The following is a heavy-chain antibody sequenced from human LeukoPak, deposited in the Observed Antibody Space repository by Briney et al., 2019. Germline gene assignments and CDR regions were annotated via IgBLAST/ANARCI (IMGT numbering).Heavy chain of an antibody. V-gene: IGHV1-2*02. CDR1: GYTFTGYY. CDR2: ITTNSGAT. J-gene: IGHJ6*02. CDR3: ARVPYGGPYYYYGMDV. D-gene: IGHD4-23*01. Sequence: ASVKVSCKASGYTFTGYYMHWVRQAPGQGLEWMGWITTNSGATNYAQKFQGRVTMTRDTSISTAYMELSRLRSDDTAVYYCARVPYGGPYYYYGMDVWGQGTTVTVSS.